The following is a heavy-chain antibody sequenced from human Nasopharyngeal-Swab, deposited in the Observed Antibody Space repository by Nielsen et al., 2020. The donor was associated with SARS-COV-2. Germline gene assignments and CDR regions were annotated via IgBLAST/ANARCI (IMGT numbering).Heavy chain of an antibody. CDR2: IGGTGGSI. D-gene: IGHD2-2*01. CDR1: GFTFSGYA. J-gene: IGHJ4*02. CDR3: ARDTAPIVVVPAANAY. V-gene: IGHV3-23*01. Sequence: GESLKISCAASGFTFSGYAMSWVRQAPGTGLEWVSAIGGTGGSIYYADSVKGRFTISRDNAKNSLYLQMNSLRAEDTAVYYCARDTAPIVVVPAANAYWGQGTLVTVSS.